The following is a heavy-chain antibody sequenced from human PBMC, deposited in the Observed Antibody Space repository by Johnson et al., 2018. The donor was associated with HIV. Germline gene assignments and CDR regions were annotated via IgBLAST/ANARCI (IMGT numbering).Heavy chain of an antibody. V-gene: IGHV3-30*04. CDR1: GFTLSTYA. Sequence: QVQLVESGGGVVKPGGSLRLSCAASGFTLSTYAMHWVRQAPGKGLEWVAVIPYDGSNKYYADSVKGRFTISRDNSKNTLYLQMNSLRAEATAVYYCAREDDYSNYGSAFDIWGQGTMVTVSS. D-gene: IGHD4-11*01. CDR3: AREDDYSNYGSAFDI. J-gene: IGHJ3*02. CDR2: IPYDGSNK.